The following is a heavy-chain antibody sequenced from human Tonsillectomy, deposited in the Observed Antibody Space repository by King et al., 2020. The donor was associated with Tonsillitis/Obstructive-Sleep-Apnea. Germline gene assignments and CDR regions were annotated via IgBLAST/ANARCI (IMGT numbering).Heavy chain of an antibody. Sequence: VQLVESGGGLVQPGGSLRLSCVASAFTFSGYAMSWVRQAPGKGLEWVSAMSGSGGSTSYADSVKGRLTISRDNSKNTLFLQMNTLRAEDTAVYYCAKGGPYSNSSVRGWFDSWGQGALVTVSS. J-gene: IGHJ5*01. CDR3: AKGGPYSNSSVRGWFDS. CDR1: AFTFSGYA. V-gene: IGHV3-23*04. CDR2: MSGSGGST. D-gene: IGHD6-6*01.